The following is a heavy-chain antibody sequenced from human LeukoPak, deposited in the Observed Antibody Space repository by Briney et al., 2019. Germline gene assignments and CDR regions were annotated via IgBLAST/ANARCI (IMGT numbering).Heavy chain of an antibody. V-gene: IGHV1-69*05. D-gene: IGHD1-26*01. J-gene: IGHJ6*03. CDR2: IIPIFGTA. Sequence: SVKVSCKASGGTFSSYAISWVRQAPGQGLEWMGGIIPIFGTANYAQKFQGRVTITTDEFTSTAYMELSSLRSEDTAVYYCAGGEVGATRDYYYMDVWGKGTTVTVSS. CDR1: GGTFSSYA. CDR3: AGGEVGATRDYYYMDV.